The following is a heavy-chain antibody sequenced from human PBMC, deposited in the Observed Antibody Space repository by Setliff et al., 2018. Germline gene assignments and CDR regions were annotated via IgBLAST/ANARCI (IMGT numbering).Heavy chain of an antibody. D-gene: IGHD2-2*01. CDR2: ISSSSSTI. Sequence: GGSLRLSCAASGFTFSRYTINWVRQAPGKGLEWVSYISSSSSTIYYEDSVKGRFTISRDNAKNTLYLQMSSLRAEDTAVYYCARAHSSTLSVHDYWGQGTLVTVSS. J-gene: IGHJ4*02. CDR1: GFTFSRYT. V-gene: IGHV3-48*04. CDR3: ARAHSSTLSVHDY.